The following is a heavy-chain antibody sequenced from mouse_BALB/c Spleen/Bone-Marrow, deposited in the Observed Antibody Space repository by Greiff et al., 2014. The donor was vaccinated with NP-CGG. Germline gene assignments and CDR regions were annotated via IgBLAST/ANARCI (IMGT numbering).Heavy chain of an antibody. CDR3: AKHDTTVVVDY. CDR1: GFSLTDYG. D-gene: IGHD1-1*01. V-gene: IGHV2-6-5*01. Sequence: VQRVESGPGLVAPSQSLSITCTVSGFSLTDYGVSWIRQPPGKGLEWLGVVWGGGITYYNSTLKSRLSITKDNSKSQVFLKTNSLQTDDTAMYYCAKHDTTVVVDYWGQGTTLTVSS. J-gene: IGHJ2*01. CDR2: VWGGGIT.